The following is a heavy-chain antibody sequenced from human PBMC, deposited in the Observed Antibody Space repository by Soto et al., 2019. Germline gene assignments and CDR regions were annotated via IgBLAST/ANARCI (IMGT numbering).Heavy chain of an antibody. D-gene: IGHD2-2*01. J-gene: IGHJ3*02. CDR1: GYASNVHY. CDR2: INPDSGDT. V-gene: IGHV1-2*04. CDR3: ARMCSISTCLCDAHDI. Sequence: ASVKVSCKASGYASNVHYIHWMRQAPGQGLEWMGWINPDSGDTKFAQKFQGLVTMTRDTSISTVYMELNRLISDDTAVYYCARMCSISTCLCDAHDIWG.